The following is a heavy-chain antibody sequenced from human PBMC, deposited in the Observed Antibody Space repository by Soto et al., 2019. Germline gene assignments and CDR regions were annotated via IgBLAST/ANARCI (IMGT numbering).Heavy chain of an antibody. D-gene: IGHD2-21*02. CDR3: ARGKGHTGLNCFDP. Sequence: PSETLSLTCAVSGYSISSGYYWGWIRQPPGKGLEWIGSIYHSGSIYYNPSLKSRVSISVDTSKNHFSLKLSSVTAADTAVYYCARGKGHTGLNCFDPWGQGTLVTGSS. J-gene: IGHJ5*02. V-gene: IGHV4-38-2*01. CDR1: GYSISSGYY. CDR2: IYHSGSI.